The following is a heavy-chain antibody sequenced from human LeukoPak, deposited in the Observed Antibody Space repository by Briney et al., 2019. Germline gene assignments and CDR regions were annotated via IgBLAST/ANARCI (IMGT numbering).Heavy chain of an antibody. D-gene: IGHD3-10*01. CDR3: ARDLVWFGELLN. Sequence: GGSLRLSCAASGLTFSSFNMHWVRQAPGKGLEWVAVISYDGSNKYYADSVKGRSTISRDNSKSTLYLQMNSLRADDTAMYYCARDLVWFGELLNWGQGTLVTVSS. V-gene: IGHV3-30-3*01. CDR1: GLTFSSFN. J-gene: IGHJ4*02. CDR2: ISYDGSNK.